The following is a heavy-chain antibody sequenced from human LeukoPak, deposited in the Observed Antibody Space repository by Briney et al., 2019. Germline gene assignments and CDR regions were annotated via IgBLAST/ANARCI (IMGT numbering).Heavy chain of an antibody. J-gene: IGHJ5*02. D-gene: IGHD3-3*01. Sequence: SETLSLTCTISGGSLSSYYWSWIRQPPGKGLEWIGYIYYSGSTNYNPSLKSRVTISVDTSKNQFSLKLSSVTAADTAVYYCARGHRFLVGNNWFDPWGQGTLVTVSS. CDR3: ARGHRFLVGNNWFDP. V-gene: IGHV4-59*01. CDR1: GGSLSSYY. CDR2: IYYSGST.